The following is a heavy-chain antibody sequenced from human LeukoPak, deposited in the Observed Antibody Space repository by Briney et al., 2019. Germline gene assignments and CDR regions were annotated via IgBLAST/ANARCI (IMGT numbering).Heavy chain of an antibody. J-gene: IGHJ4*02. D-gene: IGHD3-22*01. Sequence: GGSLRLSCAASGFTFSSYSMNWVRQAPGKGLEWVSSISSSSSYIYYADSVKGRFTISRDNAKNSLYLQMNSLRAEDTAVYYCARDWSYDSSGYYYSLGYWGQGTLVTVSS. CDR1: GFTFSSYS. V-gene: IGHV3-21*01. CDR3: ARDWSYDSSGYYYSLGY. CDR2: ISSSSSYI.